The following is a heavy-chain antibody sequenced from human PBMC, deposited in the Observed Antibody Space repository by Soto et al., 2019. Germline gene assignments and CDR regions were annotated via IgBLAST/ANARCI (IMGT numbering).Heavy chain of an antibody. D-gene: IGHD4-17*01. CDR1: GDSVSSNSAA. CDR3: ARSTDYGDYSFSGEAGMDV. J-gene: IGHJ6*01. Sequence: QTLSLTCAMSGDSVSSNSAAWNWIKQSPSRGLEWLGRTYYRSKWYNDYAVSVKSRITINPDTSKNQFSLQLNSVTPEDTAVYYCARSTDYGDYSFSGEAGMDVCGQGTTVTVSS. V-gene: IGHV6-1*01. CDR2: TYYRSKWYN.